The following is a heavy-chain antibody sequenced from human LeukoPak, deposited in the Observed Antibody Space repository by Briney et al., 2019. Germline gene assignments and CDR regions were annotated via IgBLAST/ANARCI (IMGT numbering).Heavy chain of an antibody. V-gene: IGHV4-34*01. J-gene: IGHJ4*02. D-gene: IGHD3-10*01. Sequence: SETLSLTCAVYGGSFSGYYWSWIRQPPGKGLEWIGEINHSGSTNYNPSLKSRVTISVDTSKNQFSLKLSSVTAADTAVYYCARLSEMVRRYFDYWGQGTLVTVSS. CDR3: ARLSEMVRRYFDY. CDR2: INHSGST. CDR1: GGSFSGYY.